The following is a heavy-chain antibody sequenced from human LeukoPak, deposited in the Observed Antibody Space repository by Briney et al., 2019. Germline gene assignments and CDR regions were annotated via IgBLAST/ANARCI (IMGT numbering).Heavy chain of an antibody. CDR3: ARERENYYDSSGFDY. J-gene: IGHJ4*02. V-gene: IGHV4-59*01. CDR2: IHYTGST. Sequence: SETLSLTCTVSGGSISSYYWSWIRQPPGKGLEWIGYIHYTGSTNYNPSLKSRVTISVDTSKNQFSLKLSSVTAADTAVYYCARERENYYDSSGFDYWGQGTLVTVSS. CDR1: GGSISSYY. D-gene: IGHD3-22*01.